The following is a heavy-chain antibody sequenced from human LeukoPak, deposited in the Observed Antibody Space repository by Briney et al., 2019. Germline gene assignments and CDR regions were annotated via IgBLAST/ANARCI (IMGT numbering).Heavy chain of an antibody. CDR2: MNPNSGNT. CDR3: VRGRRGSRWELLFDY. Sequence: ASVKVSCKASGYTFTSYDINWVRQATGQGLEWMGWMNPNSGNTGYAQKFQGRVTMTRNTSISTACMELSSLRSEDTAVYYCVRGRRGSRWELLFDYWGQGTLVTVSS. CDR1: GYTFTSYD. J-gene: IGHJ4*02. V-gene: IGHV1-8*01. D-gene: IGHD1-26*01.